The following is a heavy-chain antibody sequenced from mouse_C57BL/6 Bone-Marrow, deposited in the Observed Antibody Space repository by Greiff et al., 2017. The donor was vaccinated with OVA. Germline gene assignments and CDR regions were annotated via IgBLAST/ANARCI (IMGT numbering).Heavy chain of an antibody. V-gene: IGHV14-4*01. CDR3: TTEKGNYDYAMDY. Sequence: VQLQQSGAELVRPGASVKLSCTASGFNIKDDYMHWVKQRPEQGLEWIGWIDPENGDTEYASKFQGKATITADTSSNTDYLQLSSLTSEDTAVYYGTTEKGNYDYAMDYWGQGTSVTVSS. CDR1: GFNIKDDY. CDR2: IDPENGDT. D-gene: IGHD2-1*01. J-gene: IGHJ4*01.